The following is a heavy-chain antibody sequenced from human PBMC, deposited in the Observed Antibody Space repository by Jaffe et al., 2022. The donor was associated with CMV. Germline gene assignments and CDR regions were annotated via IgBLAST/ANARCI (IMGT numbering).Heavy chain of an antibody. D-gene: IGHD3-22*01. J-gene: IGHJ4*02. Sequence: EVQLVESGGGLVKPGGSLRLSCAASGFTFSNAWMSWVRQAPGKGLEWVGRIKSKTDGGTTDYAAPVKGRFTISRDDSKNTLYLQMNSLKTEDTAVYYCTTGETYYYDSSGYNFDYWGQGTLVTVSS. V-gene: IGHV3-15*01. CDR1: GFTFSNAW. CDR2: IKSKTDGGTT. CDR3: TTGETYYYDSSGYNFDY.